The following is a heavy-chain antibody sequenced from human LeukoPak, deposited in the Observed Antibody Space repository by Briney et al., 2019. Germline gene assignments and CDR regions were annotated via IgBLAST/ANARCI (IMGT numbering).Heavy chain of an antibody. Sequence: SETLSLTCTVSGGSISSSSYYWSWIRQPPGKGLEWIGYIYYSGSTNYNPSLKSRVTISVDTSKNQFSLKLSSVTAADTAVYYCARDTLITIFGVPLSEDYYYGMDVWGQGTTVTVSS. D-gene: IGHD3-3*01. V-gene: IGHV4-61*01. CDR2: IYYSGST. CDR3: ARDTLITIFGVPLSEDYYYGMDV. CDR1: GGSISSSSYY. J-gene: IGHJ6*02.